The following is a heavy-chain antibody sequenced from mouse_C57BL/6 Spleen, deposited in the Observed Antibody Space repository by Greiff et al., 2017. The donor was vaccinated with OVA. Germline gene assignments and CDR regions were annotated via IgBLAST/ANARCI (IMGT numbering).Heavy chain of an antibody. D-gene: IGHD2-14*01. CDR2: INPGSGGT. CDR3: ARIGDVGGYAMDY. Sequence: QVPLQPSGAELVRPGTSVKVSCKASGYAFPNYLLAWVKPRPGPGLAWIGVINPGSGGTNYNEKFKGKATLTADKSSSTAYMQLSSLTSEDSAVYFCARIGDVGGYAMDYWGQGTSVTVSS. CDR1: GYAFPNYL. J-gene: IGHJ4*01. V-gene: IGHV1-54*01.